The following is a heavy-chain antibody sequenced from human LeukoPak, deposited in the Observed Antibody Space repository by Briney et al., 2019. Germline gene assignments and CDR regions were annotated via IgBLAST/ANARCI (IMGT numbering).Heavy chain of an antibody. D-gene: IGHD3-16*02. CDR3: ARETGSRSRLSDY. CDR2: TYYSGST. V-gene: IGHV4-39*07. CDR1: GGSISSSSYY. J-gene: IGHJ4*02. Sequence: SETLSLTCTVSGGSISSSSYYWGWIRQPPGKGLEWIGSTYYSGSTYYNPSLKSRVTISVDTSKNQFSLKLSSVTAADTAVYYCARETGSRSRLSDYWGQGTLVTVSS.